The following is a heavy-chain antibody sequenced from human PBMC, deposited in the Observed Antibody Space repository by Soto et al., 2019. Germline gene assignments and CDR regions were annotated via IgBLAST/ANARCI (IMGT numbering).Heavy chain of an antibody. D-gene: IGHD1-1*01. CDR2: IYSGGST. J-gene: IGHJ4*02. V-gene: IGHV3-53*01. CDR1: GFTVSSNY. CDR3: ARAPLPAAGTRPTDY. Sequence: GGSLRLSCAASGFTVSSNYMSWVRQAPGKGLEWVSVIYSGGSTYYADSVKGRFTISRDNSKNTLYLQMNSLRAEDTAVYYCARAPLPAAGTRPTDYWGQGTLVTVSS.